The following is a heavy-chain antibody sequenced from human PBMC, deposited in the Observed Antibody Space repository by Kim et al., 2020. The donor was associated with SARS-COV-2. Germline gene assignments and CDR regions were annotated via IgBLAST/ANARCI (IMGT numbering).Heavy chain of an antibody. CDR3: ARSPIVVVPAARFVVLSSFDF. CDR1: GYTFTSYA. V-gene: IGHV7-4-1*02. CDR2: INTNTGNP. Sequence: ASVKVSCKASGYTFTSYAMNWVRQAPGQGLEWMGWINTNTGNPTYAQGFTGRFVFSLDTSVSTAYLQISSLKAEDTAVYYCARSPIVVVPAARFVVLSSFDFWGQGTLVTVSS. D-gene: IGHD2-2*01. J-gene: IGHJ4*02.